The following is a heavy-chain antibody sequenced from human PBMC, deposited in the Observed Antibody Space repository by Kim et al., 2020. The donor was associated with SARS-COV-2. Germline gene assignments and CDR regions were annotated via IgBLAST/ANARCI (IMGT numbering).Heavy chain of an antibody. D-gene: IGHD2-2*01. CDR3: ARDSVVVPAYGMDV. Sequence: TPSLKSRVTISVDTSKNQFSLKLSSVTAADTAVYYCARDSVVVPAYGMDVWGQGTTVTVSS. V-gene: IGHV4-31*02. J-gene: IGHJ6*02.